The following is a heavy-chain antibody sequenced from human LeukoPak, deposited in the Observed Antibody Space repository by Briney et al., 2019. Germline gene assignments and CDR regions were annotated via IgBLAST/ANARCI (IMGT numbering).Heavy chain of an antibody. J-gene: IGHJ5*02. V-gene: IGHV3-30*03. Sequence: GRSLRLSCAASGFTFSSYGMHWVRQAPGKGLEWVAVISYDGSNKYYADSVKGRFTISRDNSKNTLYLQMNSLRAEDTAVYYCARAPKAYYYGSGSYSNWFDPWGQGTLVTVSS. D-gene: IGHD3-10*01. CDR2: ISYDGSNK. CDR1: GFTFSSYG. CDR3: ARAPKAYYYGSGSYSNWFDP.